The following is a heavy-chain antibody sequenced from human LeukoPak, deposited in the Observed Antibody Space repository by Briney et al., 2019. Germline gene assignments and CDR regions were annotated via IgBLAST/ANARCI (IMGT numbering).Heavy chain of an antibody. CDR3: ARAISLYGDYTGHMDV. CDR1: GGSISSYY. V-gene: IGHV4-4*07. D-gene: IGHD4-17*01. Sequence: SETLSLTCTVSGGSISSYYWSWIRQPAGRGLEWIGRIYTSGSTNYNPSLKSRVTMSVDTSKNQFSLKLSSVTAADTAVYYCARAISLYGDYTGHMDVWGKGTTVTVSS. J-gene: IGHJ6*03. CDR2: IYTSGST.